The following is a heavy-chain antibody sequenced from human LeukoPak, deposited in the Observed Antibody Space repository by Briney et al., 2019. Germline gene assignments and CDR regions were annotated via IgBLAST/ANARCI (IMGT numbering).Heavy chain of an antibody. CDR3: ARHRRSSVFDY. CDR2: IYTSGST. CDR1: GGSISSYY. V-gene: IGHV4-4*09. J-gene: IGHJ4*02. D-gene: IGHD6-25*01. Sequence: SETLSLTCTVSGGSISSYYWSWIRQPPGKGLEWIGYIYTSGSTNYNPSLKSRVTISVGTSKNQFSLKLSSVTAADTAVYYCARHRRSSVFDYWGQGTLVTVSS.